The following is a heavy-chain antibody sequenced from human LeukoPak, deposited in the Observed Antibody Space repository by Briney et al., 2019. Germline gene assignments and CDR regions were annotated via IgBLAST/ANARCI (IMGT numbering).Heavy chain of an antibody. Sequence: ASVKVSCKASGYTFTGYYMHWVRQAPGQGLEWMGVINPSGGSTNYAQKFQGRVSMTRDTSTTTVYMELSSLRSEDTAVYYCARPADYSNFLPDYWGQGTLVTVSS. CDR1: GYTFTGYY. D-gene: IGHD4-11*01. CDR3: ARPADYSNFLPDY. CDR2: INPSGGST. V-gene: IGHV1-46*03. J-gene: IGHJ4*02.